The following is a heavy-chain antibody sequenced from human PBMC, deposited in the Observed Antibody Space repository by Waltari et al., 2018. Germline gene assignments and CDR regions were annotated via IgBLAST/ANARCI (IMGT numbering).Heavy chain of an antibody. V-gene: IGHV3-7*01. Sequence: GASVKGRFTISRDNAKNSLYLQMNSLRAEDTAVYYCARTREQLVESFDIWGQGTMVTVSS. D-gene: IGHD6-13*01. CDR3: ARTREQLVESFDI. J-gene: IGHJ3*02.